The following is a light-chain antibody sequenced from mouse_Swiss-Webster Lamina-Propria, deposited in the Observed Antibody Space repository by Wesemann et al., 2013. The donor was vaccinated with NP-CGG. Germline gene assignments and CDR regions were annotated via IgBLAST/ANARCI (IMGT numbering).Light chain of an antibody. CDR3: QQYSSYPFT. V-gene: IGKV6-23*01. Sequence: DIVMTQSHKFMSTSVGDRVSITCKASQDVGTAVAWYQQKPGQSPKLLIYWASTRHTGVPDRFTGSGSGTDFTLTISNVQSEDLADYFCQQYSSYPFTFGSGTKVGNKT. J-gene: IGKJ4*01. CDR2: WAS. CDR1: QDVGTA.